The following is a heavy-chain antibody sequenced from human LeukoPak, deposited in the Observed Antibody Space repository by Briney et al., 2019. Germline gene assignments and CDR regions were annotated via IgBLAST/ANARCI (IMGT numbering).Heavy chain of an antibody. D-gene: IGHD5-18*01. J-gene: IGHJ4*02. CDR1: GFTFSRFS. Sequence: GGSLRLSCAASGFTFSRFSFHWVRQAPGKGLEWVAVISHEGSNKYYADSVKGRFTISRDNSKKTVYLQMNSLRPEDTAVYYCARERPENTWVQPLGYWGRGTPVTVSS. V-gene: IGHV3-30-3*01. CDR2: ISHEGSNK. CDR3: ARERPENTWVQPLGY.